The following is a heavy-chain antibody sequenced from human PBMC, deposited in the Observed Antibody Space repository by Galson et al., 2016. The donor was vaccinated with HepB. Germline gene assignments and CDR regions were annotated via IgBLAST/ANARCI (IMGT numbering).Heavy chain of an antibody. D-gene: IGHD3-10*01. V-gene: IGHV3-23*01. CDR3: AKFASGTYYLDSFDY. Sequence: SLRLSCAASGFTFRSYAMTWVRQAPGKGLEWVSTISGSGGSTYHADSVKGRFTISRDNSKNTVYLQMNSLRAVDTAVYYCAKFASGTYYLDSFDYWGQGTLVTVSS. CDR2: ISGSGGST. J-gene: IGHJ4*02. CDR1: GFTFRSYA.